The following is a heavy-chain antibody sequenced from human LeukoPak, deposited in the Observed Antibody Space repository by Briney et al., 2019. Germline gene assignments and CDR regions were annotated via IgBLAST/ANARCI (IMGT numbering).Heavy chain of an antibody. D-gene: IGHD6-6*01. CDR2: TFYRSKWNY. CDR3: ARGWLSSGTGFAD. V-gene: IGHV6-1*01. CDR1: GDSVSSSTTA. J-gene: IGHJ4*02. Sequence: SQTLSLTCAISGDSVSSSTTAWNWVRQSPSRGLEWLGRTFYRSKWNYDSAVSVRSRITISPDTAKNQFSLQLNSETPEDTAVYYCARGWLSSGTGFADWGQGTLVTVSS.